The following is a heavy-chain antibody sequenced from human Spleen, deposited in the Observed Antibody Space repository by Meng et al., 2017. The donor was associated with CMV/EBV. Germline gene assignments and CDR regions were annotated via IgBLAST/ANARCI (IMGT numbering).Heavy chain of an antibody. CDR2: ISGGYNYI. V-gene: IGHV3-21*01. J-gene: IGHJ4*02. D-gene: IGHD2/OR15-2a*01. Sequence: FTFSRYGMNWVRQAPGKGLEWVSAISGGYNYIYYADSVKGRFTISRDNAQNSLYLHMNSLRAEDTAVYYCARDGEFCTSTTCHFDYWGQGALVTVSS. CDR3: ARDGEFCTSTTCHFDY. CDR1: FTFSRYG.